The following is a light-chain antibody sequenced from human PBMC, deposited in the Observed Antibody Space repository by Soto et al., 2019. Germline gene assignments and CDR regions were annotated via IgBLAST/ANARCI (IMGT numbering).Light chain of an antibody. J-gene: IGKJ5*01. CDR2: GAS. CDR3: QQYDSSPIT. Sequence: EIVLTQSPGTLSLSPGERATLSCRASQTVTRNYLAWHQQKPGQTPRLLVYGASNRATGIPARFSGSGSGTDFTLTISRLEPEDFAVYYCQQYDSSPITFGQGTRLEIK. CDR1: QTVTRNY. V-gene: IGKV3-20*01.